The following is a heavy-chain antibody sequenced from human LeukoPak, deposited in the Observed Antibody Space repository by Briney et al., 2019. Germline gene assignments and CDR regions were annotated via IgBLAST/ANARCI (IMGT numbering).Heavy chain of an antibody. Sequence: SETLSLTCAVYGGSFSGYYWSWIRQPPGKGLEWIGEINHSGSTYYNPSLKSRVTISVDTSKNQFSLKLSSVTAADTAVYYCARVSQSYGYDYFDYWGQGTLVTVSS. CDR3: ARVSQSYGYDYFDY. J-gene: IGHJ4*02. D-gene: IGHD5-18*01. CDR1: GGSFSGYY. V-gene: IGHV4-34*01. CDR2: INHSGST.